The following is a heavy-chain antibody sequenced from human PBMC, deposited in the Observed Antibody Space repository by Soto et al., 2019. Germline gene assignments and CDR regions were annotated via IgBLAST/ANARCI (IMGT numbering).Heavy chain of an antibody. CDR1: GGTFSSYA. CDR2: IIPIFGTA. D-gene: IGHD3-22*01. CDR3: ARDNSSGFHFDY. V-gene: IGHV1-69*13. Sequence: ASVKVSCKASGGTFSSYAISWVRQAPGQGLEWMGGIIPIFGTANYAQKFQGRVTITADESTSTAYMELSSLRSEDTAVYYCARDNSSGFHFDYWGQGTLVTVS. J-gene: IGHJ4*02.